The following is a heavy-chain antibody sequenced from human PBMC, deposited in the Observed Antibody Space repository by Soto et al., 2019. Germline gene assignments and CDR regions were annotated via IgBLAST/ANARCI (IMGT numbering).Heavy chain of an antibody. J-gene: IGHJ6*02. CDR2: ISSSSSYI. CDR3: ARHQGPAAGNYGMDA. Sequence: PGGSLRLSCAASGFTFSIYSMNWVRHAPGKGLEWVASISSSSSYIYYADSVKGRFTISRDKAKNSLFLQMSSLRAEDSALYYCARHQGPAAGNYGMDAWGQGTTVTVSS. D-gene: IGHD6-13*01. CDR1: GFTFSIYS. V-gene: IGHV3-21*01.